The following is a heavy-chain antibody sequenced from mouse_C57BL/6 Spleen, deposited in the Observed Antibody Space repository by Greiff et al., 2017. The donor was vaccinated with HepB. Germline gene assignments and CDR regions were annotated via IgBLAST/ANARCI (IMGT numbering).Heavy chain of an antibody. CDR3: AREGTVGYYAMDY. Sequence: VQLKESGPELVKPGASVKISCKASGYAFSSSWMNWVKQRPGKGLEWIGRIYPGDGDTNYNGKFKGKATLTADKSSSTAYMQLSSLTSEDSAVYFCAREGTVGYYAMDYWGQGTSVTVSS. CDR1: GYAFSSSW. D-gene: IGHD3-3*01. CDR2: IYPGDGDT. J-gene: IGHJ4*01. V-gene: IGHV1-82*01.